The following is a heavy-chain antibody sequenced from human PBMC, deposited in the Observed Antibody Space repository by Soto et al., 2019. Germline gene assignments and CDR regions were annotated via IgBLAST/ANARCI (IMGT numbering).Heavy chain of an antibody. V-gene: IGHV3-30-3*01. CDR1: GFTFSSYA. CDR3: ARGYDFWSGYSLDENWFDP. Sequence: QVQLVESGGGVVQPGRSLRLSCAASGFTFSSYAMHWVRQAPGKGLEWVAVISYDGSNKYYADSVKGRFTISRDNSKNTLYLQLNSLRAEDTAVYYCARGYDFWSGYSLDENWFDPWGQGTLVTVSS. D-gene: IGHD3-3*01. CDR2: ISYDGSNK. J-gene: IGHJ5*02.